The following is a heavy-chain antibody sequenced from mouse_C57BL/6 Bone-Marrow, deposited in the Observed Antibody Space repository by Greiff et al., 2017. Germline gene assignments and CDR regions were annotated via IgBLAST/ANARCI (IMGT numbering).Heavy chain of an antibody. CDR1: GYTFTDYE. D-gene: IGHD2-3*01. V-gene: IGHV1-15*01. CDR3: TRWGDDGYYPWFAY. J-gene: IGHJ3*01. Sequence: QVQLQQSGAELVRPGASVTLSCKASGYTFTDYEMHWVKQTPVHGLEWIGSIDPETGGTAYHQKFKGKVILTVDKSSSTAYMELRSLTSEDSAVYYCTRWGDDGYYPWFAYWGQGTLVTVSA. CDR2: IDPETGGT.